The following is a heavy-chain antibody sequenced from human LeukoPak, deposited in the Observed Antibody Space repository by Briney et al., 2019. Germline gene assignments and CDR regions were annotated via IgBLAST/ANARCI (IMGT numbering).Heavy chain of an antibody. Sequence: GGSLRLSCAASGFAFNDYAMHWVRQAPGKGLEWVSGISWKSGSIGYADSVKGRFAISRDNAKNSLYLQMNSLRAEDMALYYCARRDLLNWCFDLWGRGTLVTVSS. J-gene: IGHJ2*01. CDR3: ARRDLLNWCFDL. CDR2: ISWKSGSI. CDR1: GFAFNDYA. V-gene: IGHV3-9*03. D-gene: IGHD1-14*01.